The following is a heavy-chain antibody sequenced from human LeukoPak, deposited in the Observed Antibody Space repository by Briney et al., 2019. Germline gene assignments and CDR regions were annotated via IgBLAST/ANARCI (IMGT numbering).Heavy chain of an antibody. D-gene: IGHD1-26*01. Sequence: SETLSLTCAVSGYSISSGYYWGWIRQPPGKGLEWIGYIYYSGSTNYNPSLKSRVTISVDTSKNQFSLKLSSVTAADTAVYYCARVDILGIDAFDIWGQGTMVTVSS. V-gene: IGHV4-61*01. CDR3: ARVDILGIDAFDI. CDR1: GYSISSGYY. CDR2: IYYSGST. J-gene: IGHJ3*02.